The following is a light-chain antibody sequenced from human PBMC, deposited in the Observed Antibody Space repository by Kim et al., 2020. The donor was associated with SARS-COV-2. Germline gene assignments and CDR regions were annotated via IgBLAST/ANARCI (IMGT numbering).Light chain of an antibody. CDR3: QQYDSSTWT. CDR1: QSLSSNF. J-gene: IGKJ1*01. V-gene: IGKV3-20*01. CDR2: DAS. Sequence: EIVLTQSPGTLSLSPGERATLSCRASQSLSSNFLAWFQQKPGQPPRLLIYDASNRATGIPDRFSGSGSGTDFTLTISRLEPEDVALYYCQQYDSSTWTFGQGTKVDIK.